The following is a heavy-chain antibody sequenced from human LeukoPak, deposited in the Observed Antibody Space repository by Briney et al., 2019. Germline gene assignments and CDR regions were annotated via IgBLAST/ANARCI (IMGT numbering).Heavy chain of an antibody. V-gene: IGHV3-48*01. Sequence: GGSLTLPCAASGFLFSSYIMNWVRQAPGKGLEWVSYISSSTTIYYADSVKGRFTISRDNAKNSLYLQMNSLRAEDTAVYYCARVGGYGGYFDYRGQGTLVTVSS. CDR3: ARVGGYGGYFDY. D-gene: IGHD4-23*01. CDR1: GFLFSSYI. CDR2: ISSSTTI. J-gene: IGHJ4*02.